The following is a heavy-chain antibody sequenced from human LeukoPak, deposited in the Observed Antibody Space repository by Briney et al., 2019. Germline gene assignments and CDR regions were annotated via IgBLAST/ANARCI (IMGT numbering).Heavy chain of an antibody. D-gene: IGHD2-2*02. V-gene: IGHV3-23*01. J-gene: IGHJ4*02. CDR1: GFIFSSFA. CDR2: LSDSGRST. CDR3: TKGATYCSSTTCYSPTDY. Sequence: GSLRLSCAASGFIFSSFAMNWVRQAPGKGLEWVSGLSDSGRSTYYADSVKGRFTISRDNSKNTLYLQMNSLRAEDTAVYYCTKGATYCSSTTCYSPTDYWGQGTLVTVSS.